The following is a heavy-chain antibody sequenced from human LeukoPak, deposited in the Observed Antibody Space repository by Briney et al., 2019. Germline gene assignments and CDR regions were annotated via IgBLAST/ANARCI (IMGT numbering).Heavy chain of an antibody. CDR3: ARAPPRPDWLVDYYYYMDV. V-gene: IGHV1-8*01. D-gene: IGHD3-9*01. J-gene: IGHJ6*03. CDR1: GYTFTSYD. CDR2: MNPNSGNT. Sequence: GASVKVSCKASGYTFTSYDINWVRQAPGQGLEWMGWMNPNSGNTGYAQKFQGRVTMTRNTSISTAYMELSSLRSEDTAVYYCARAPPRPDWLVDYYYYMDVWGKGTTVTISS.